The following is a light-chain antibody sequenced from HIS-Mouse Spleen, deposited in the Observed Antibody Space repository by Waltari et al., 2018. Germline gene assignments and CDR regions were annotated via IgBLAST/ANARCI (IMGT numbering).Light chain of an antibody. Sequence: QSVLTQPPSASGTPGQRVTIPCSGRRPNIGSNYVYWYQQSPGTAPKLLIYRNNQRPSGIPERFSGSSSGTMATLTISGAQVEDEADYYCYSTDSSGNHRVFGGGTKLTVL. CDR1: RPNIGSNY. J-gene: IGLJ2*01. CDR2: RNN. V-gene: IGLV1-47*01. CDR3: YSTDSSGNHRV.